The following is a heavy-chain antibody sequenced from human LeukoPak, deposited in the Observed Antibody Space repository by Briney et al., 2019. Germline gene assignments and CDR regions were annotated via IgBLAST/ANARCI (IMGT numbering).Heavy chain of an antibody. V-gene: IGHV4-61*02. D-gene: IGHD3-3*01. CDR3: ARDPNFWSGYHRDYFDY. CDR2: IYTSGST. CDR1: GGSISSGGYY. Sequence: PSETLSLTCTVSGGSISSGGYYWSWIRQPAGKGLEWIGRIYTSGSTNYNPSLKSRVTMSVDTSKNQFSLKLSSVTAADTAVYYCARDPNFWSGYHRDYFDYWGQGTLVTVSS. J-gene: IGHJ4*02.